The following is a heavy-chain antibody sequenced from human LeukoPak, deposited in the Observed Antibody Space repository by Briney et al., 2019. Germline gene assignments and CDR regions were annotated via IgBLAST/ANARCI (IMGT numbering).Heavy chain of an antibody. CDR2: INHSGST. Sequence: SETLSLTCAVYGGSFSGYYWSWIRQPPGKGLEWIGEINHSGSTNYNPSLKSRVTISVDTSKNQFSLKLSSGAAADTVVYYGARGVSIAALKPFDYWGQGTLVTVSS. CDR3: ARGVSIAALKPFDY. CDR1: GGSFSGYY. D-gene: IGHD6-6*01. V-gene: IGHV4-34*01. J-gene: IGHJ4*02.